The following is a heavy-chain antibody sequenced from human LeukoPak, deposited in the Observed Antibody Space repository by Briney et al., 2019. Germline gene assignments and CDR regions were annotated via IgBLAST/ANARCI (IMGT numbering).Heavy chain of an antibody. Sequence: PGGSLRLSCAASGFTFSSYWMSWVRQAPGKGLEWVANIKQDGSEKYYVDSVKGRFTISRDNAKNSLYLQMNSLRAEDTAVCYCARAGGDYDLSGYYFDYWGQGTLVTVSS. CDR2: IKQDGSEK. CDR1: GFTFSSYW. CDR3: ARAGGDYDLSGYYFDY. J-gene: IGHJ4*02. D-gene: IGHD4-17*01. V-gene: IGHV3-7*01.